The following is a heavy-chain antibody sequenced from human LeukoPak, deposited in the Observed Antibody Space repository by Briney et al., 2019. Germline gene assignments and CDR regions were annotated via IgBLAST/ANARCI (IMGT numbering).Heavy chain of an antibody. V-gene: IGHV4-39*01. Sequence: SETLSLTCTVSGGSISGSSYYWGWIRQPPGKGLEWIGSIYYSGSTYYNPSLKGRVTISVDTSKNQFSLKLNSVTATDTAVYYCARRLTQYDCFDPWGQGILVTVSS. D-gene: IGHD2-2*01. CDR2: IYYSGST. CDR1: GGSISGSSYY. CDR3: ARRLTQYDCFDP. J-gene: IGHJ5*02.